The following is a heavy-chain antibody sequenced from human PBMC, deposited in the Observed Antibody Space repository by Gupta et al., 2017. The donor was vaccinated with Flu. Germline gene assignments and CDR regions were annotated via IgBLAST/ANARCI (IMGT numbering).Heavy chain of an antibody. D-gene: IGHD7-27*01. Sequence: LEWIGYIYYSGSTNYNPSLKSRVTISVDTSKNQFSLKLSSVTAADTAVYYCARDHRWLHLTGEPRAYYYMDVWGKGTTVTVSS. V-gene: IGHV4-59*01. CDR2: IYYSGST. J-gene: IGHJ6*03. CDR3: ARDHRWLHLTGEPRAYYYMDV.